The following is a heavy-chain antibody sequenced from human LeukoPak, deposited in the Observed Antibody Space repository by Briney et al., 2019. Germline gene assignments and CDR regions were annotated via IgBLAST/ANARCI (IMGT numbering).Heavy chain of an antibody. J-gene: IGHJ5*02. CDR3: ARGSATSTWNWFDP. V-gene: IGHV4-31*03. CDR2: IYYSGST. Sequence: SETLSLTCTVSGDSINGGGYYWSWIRQRPGKGLEWIGYIYYSGSTYYNPPLQSRVTISVDTSKNQFSLKMNSVTAADTALYYCARGSATSTWNWFDPWGQGTLVTVSS. CDR1: GDSINGGGYY.